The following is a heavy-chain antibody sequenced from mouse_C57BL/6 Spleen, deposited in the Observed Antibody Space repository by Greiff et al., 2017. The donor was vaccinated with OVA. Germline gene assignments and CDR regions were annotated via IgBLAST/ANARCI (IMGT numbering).Heavy chain of an antibody. CDR3: ASPDGYILYYAMDY. CDR2: IHPNSGST. D-gene: IGHD2-3*01. J-gene: IGHJ4*01. CDR1: GYTFTSYW. V-gene: IGHV1-64*01. Sequence: VQLQQPGAELVKPGASVKLSCKASGYTFTSYWMHWVKQRPGQGLEWIGMIHPNSGSTNYNEKFKSKATLTVDKSSSTAYMQLSSLTSEDSAVYYCASPDGYILYYAMDYWGQGASVTVSS.